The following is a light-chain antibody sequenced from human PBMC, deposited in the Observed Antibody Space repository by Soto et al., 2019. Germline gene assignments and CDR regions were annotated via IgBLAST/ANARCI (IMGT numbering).Light chain of an antibody. V-gene: IGLV2-23*01. CDR1: SSDVGSYNL. CDR2: EGS. CDR3: CSYAGSSTFV. Sequence: LTQPASVSGSPGQSITISCTGTSSDVGSYNLVSWYQQHPGKAPKLMIYEGSKRPSGVSNRFSGSKSGNTASLTISGLQAEDEADYYCCSYAGSSTFVFGTGTKGTVL. J-gene: IGLJ1*01.